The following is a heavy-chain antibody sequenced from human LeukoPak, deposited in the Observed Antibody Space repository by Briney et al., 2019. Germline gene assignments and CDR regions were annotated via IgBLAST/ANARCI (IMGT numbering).Heavy chain of an antibody. CDR3: ARVHSGSYFPFDY. CDR1: GYTFTSYY. D-gene: IGHD1-26*01. CDR2: INPSGGST. V-gene: IGHV1-46*01. Sequence: GGSLRLSCAASGYTFTSYYMHWVRQAPGQGLEWMGIINPSGGSTSYAQKFQGRVTMTRDTSTSTVYMELSSLRSEDTAVYYCARVHSGSYFPFDYWGQGTLVTVSS. J-gene: IGHJ4*02.